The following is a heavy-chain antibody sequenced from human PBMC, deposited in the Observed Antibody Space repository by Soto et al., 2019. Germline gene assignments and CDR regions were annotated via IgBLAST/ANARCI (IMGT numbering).Heavy chain of an antibody. CDR1: GYTFTSYD. CDR3: ARVLFYLGEFYY. V-gene: IGHV1-8*01. Sequence: ASVKVSCKASGYTFTSYDINWVRQATGQGLEWMGWMNPNSGNTGYAQKFQGRVTMTRNTSISTAYMELSSLRSEDTAVYYCARVLFYLGEFYYWGQGTLVTVSS. CDR2: MNPNSGNT. J-gene: IGHJ4*02. D-gene: IGHD3-16*01.